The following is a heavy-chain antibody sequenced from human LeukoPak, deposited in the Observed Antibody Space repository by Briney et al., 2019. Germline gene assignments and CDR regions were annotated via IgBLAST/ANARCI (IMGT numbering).Heavy chain of an antibody. CDR1: GDSISSYY. J-gene: IGHJ6*03. D-gene: IGHD3-16*01. CDR2: IYTSGST. Sequence: SETLSLTCTVSGDSISSYYWSWIRQPAGKGLEWIGRIYTSGSTSYNPSLKSRVTMSVDTSKNQFSLKLSSVTAADTAVYYCARDYYVSAYYYYYYMDVWGQGTTVTVSS. V-gene: IGHV4-4*07. CDR3: ARDYYVSAYYYYYYMDV.